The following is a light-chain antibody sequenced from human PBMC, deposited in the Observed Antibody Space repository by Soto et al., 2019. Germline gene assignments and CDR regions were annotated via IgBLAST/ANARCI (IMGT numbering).Light chain of an antibody. CDR3: QQYGSSPIT. CDR1: QSVNTNY. Sequence: EVVLTQSPGTLSLSPGERATLSCRASQSVNTNYLAWYQQKSGQAPRLLIYGASSRATGIPDRFSGSGSGTDFTITINRLEPEDFAAYFCQQYGSSPITFGQGTRLEIK. V-gene: IGKV3-20*01. J-gene: IGKJ5*01. CDR2: GAS.